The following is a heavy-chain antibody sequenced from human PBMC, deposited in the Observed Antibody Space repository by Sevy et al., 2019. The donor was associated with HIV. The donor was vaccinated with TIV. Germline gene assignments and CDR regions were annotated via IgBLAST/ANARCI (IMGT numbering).Heavy chain of an antibody. CDR3: ARVGPLDSSSWATREYYYFDY. Sequence: GGSLRLSCAASGFTFSSFAMTWVRQAPGKGLEWVSGISGSGDNTYYADSVKGRFTISRDNSKNTLYLQMNSLRAEDTAVYYCARVGPLDSSSWATREYYYFDYWGQGTLVTVSS. V-gene: IGHV3-23*01. J-gene: IGHJ4*02. CDR1: GFTFSSFA. CDR2: ISGSGDNT. D-gene: IGHD6-13*01.